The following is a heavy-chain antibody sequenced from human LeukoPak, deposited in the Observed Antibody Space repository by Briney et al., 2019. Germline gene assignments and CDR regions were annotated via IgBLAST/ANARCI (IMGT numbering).Heavy chain of an antibody. CDR3: ARTIFYDSGTYWGDSHYYYMDV. V-gene: IGHV4-38-2*02. Sequence: SETLSLTCTVSGYSISNGYYWGWIRQPPGKGLEWIGSVLHSGSTYYNPSLKSRVTISVDTSKNQFSLKLRSVTVADTAVYYCARTIFYDSGTYWGDSHYYYMDVWGKGTTVTIPS. D-gene: IGHD3-10*01. CDR1: GYSISNGYY. CDR2: VLHSGST. J-gene: IGHJ6*03.